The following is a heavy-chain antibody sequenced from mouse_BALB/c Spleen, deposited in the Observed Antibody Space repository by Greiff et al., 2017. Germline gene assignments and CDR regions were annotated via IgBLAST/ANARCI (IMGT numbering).Heavy chain of an antibody. V-gene: IGHV2-9*02. CDR1: GFSLTSYG. D-gene: IGHD1-1*01. J-gene: IGHJ3*01. Sequence: QVQLKESGPGLVAPSQSLSITCTVSGFSLTSYGVHWVRQPPGKGLEWLGVIWAGGSTNYNSALMSRLSISKDNSKSQVFLKMNSLQTDDTAMYYCARVYYYGSSFAYWGQGTLVTVSA. CDR3: ARVYYYGSSFAY. CDR2: IWAGGST.